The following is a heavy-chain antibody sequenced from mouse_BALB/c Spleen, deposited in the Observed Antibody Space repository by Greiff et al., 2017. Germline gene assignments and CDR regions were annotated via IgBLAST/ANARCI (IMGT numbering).Heavy chain of an antibody. J-gene: IGHJ1*01. CDR1: GFSLSTSGMS. Sequence: QVTLKESGPGILQPSQTLSLTCSFSGFSLSTSGMSVGWIRQPSGKGLEWLAHIWWNDDKYYNPALKSRLTISKDTSNNQVFLKIASVVTADTATYYCARMDDYDWYFDVWGAGTTVTVSS. CDR2: IWWNDDK. D-gene: IGHD2-4*01. V-gene: IGHV8-8*01. CDR3: ARMDDYDWYFDV.